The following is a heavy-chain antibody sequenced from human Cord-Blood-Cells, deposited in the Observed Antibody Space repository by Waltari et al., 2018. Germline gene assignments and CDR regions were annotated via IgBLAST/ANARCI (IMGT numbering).Heavy chain of an antibody. J-gene: IGHJ3*02. CDR3: AKGGYCSGGSCYAFDI. D-gene: IGHD2-15*01. Sequence: EVQLLESGGGLVQPGGSLSLSFAASGFTFSSYAMSWVRQAPGKGLEWVSAISGSGGSTYYADSVKGRFTISRDNSKNTLYLQMNSLRAEDTAVYYCAKGGYCSGGSCYAFDIWGQGTMVTV. CDR1: GFTFSSYA. V-gene: IGHV3-23*01. CDR2: ISGSGGST.